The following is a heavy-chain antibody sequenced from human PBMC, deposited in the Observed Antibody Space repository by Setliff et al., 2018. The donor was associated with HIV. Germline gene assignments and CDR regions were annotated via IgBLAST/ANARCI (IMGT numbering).Heavy chain of an antibody. Sequence: SSETLSLTCPVSGYSISSGYYWGGIRQPPGRGLEWIGAIHHSGNTYYNPSLKSRVTISVDTSKTLFSLKVNSVTAADTAVYYCASDQPQDYASLTGYYTGRYFDYWGRGTQVTVSS. V-gene: IGHV4-38-2*02. D-gene: IGHD3-9*01. CDR1: GYSISSGYY. J-gene: IGHJ4*02. CDR3: ASDQPQDYASLTGYYTGRYFDY. CDR2: IHHSGNT.